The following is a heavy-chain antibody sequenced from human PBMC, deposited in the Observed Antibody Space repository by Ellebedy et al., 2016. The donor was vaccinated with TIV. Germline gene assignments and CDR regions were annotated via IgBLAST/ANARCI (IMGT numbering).Heavy chain of an antibody. Sequence: ASVKVSXXASGYTFTSYGISWVRQAPGQGLEWMGWISAYNGNTNYAQKLQGRVTMTTDTSTSTAYMELSSLRSEDTAVYYCRWGWTAWGQGTLVTVSS. D-gene: IGHD4-23*01. V-gene: IGHV1-18*01. CDR1: GYTFTSYG. CDR2: ISAYNGNT. J-gene: IGHJ5*02. CDR3: RWGWTA.